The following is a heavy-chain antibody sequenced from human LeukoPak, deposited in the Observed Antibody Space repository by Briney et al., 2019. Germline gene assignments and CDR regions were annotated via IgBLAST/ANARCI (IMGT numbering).Heavy chain of an antibody. J-gene: IGHJ4*02. D-gene: IGHD5-12*01. CDR3: ARGFVDIVATGVPALDY. CDR1: GYTFTGYH. CDR2: INPNSGGT. V-gene: IGHV1-2*02. Sequence: ASVKVSCKASGYTFTGYHMHWVRQAPGQGLEWMGWINPNSGGTNYAQKFQGRVTMTRDTSISTAYMELSRLRSDDTAVYYCARGFVDIVATGVPALDYWGQGTLVTVSS.